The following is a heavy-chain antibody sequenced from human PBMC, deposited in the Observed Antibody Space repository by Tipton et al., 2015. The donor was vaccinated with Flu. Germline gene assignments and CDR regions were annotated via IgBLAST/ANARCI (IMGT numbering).Heavy chain of an antibody. CDR2: IHTSAGT. J-gene: IGHJ4*02. CDR3: ARDGWGGTYYQTGSAQFDY. V-gene: IGHV4-38-2*02. CDR1: GEALGSSYY. D-gene: IGHD2-15*01. Sequence: GEALGSSYYWAWIRQPPGRGLEWIGNIHTSAGTYYNLSLRSRVTISVDRSKNQFSLRLASVTAADTAVYYCARDGWGGTYYQTGSAQFDYWGQGTLVTVSS.